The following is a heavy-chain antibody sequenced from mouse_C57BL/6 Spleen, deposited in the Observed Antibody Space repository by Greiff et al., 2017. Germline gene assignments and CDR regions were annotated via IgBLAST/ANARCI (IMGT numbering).Heavy chain of an antibody. J-gene: IGHJ4*01. Sequence: VQLQQSGAELVRPGASVKLSCTASGFNIKDYYMHWVKQRPEQGLEWIGRIDPEDGDTEYAPKFQGKDTMTADTSSNTAYLQLSSLTSEDTAVYSVTTPSYGSSYVDYWGQGTSVTVSS. CDR3: TTPSYGSSYVDY. CDR2: IDPEDGDT. CDR1: GFNIKDYY. D-gene: IGHD1-1*01. V-gene: IGHV14-1*01.